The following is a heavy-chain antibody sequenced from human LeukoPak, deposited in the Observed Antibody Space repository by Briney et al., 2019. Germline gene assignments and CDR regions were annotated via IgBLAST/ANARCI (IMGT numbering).Heavy chain of an antibody. CDR1: GGSFSGYY. CDR2: INHSGST. J-gene: IGHJ2*01. CDR3: VRLGPSSNRWRVGYFYL. Sequence: SETLSLTCAVYGGSFSGYYWSWIRQPPGKGLEWIGEINHSGSTNYNPSLKSRVTISVDTSKKQFSLKLSSVTAADTAVYYCVRLGPSSNRWRVGYFYLWGRGTLVTVSS. D-gene: IGHD6-13*01. V-gene: IGHV4-34*01.